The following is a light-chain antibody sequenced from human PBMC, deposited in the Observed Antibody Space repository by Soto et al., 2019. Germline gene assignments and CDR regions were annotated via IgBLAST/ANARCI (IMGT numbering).Light chain of an antibody. Sequence: EIVMTQSPASLSVSPGETATLSCRASQSISNSLAWYQQKPGQAPSHLIYGASNRATGIPARFSGSGSGTEFTLTISRLQSEESALYYCQQYNNWPPRTFGQGTKLEIK. J-gene: IGKJ2*01. CDR3: QQYNNWPPRT. CDR2: GAS. CDR1: QSISNS. V-gene: IGKV3-15*01.